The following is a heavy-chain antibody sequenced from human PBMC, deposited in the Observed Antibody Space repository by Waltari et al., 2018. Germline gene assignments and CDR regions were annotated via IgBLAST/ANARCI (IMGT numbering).Heavy chain of an antibody. CDR3: VRARWDYLYFDT. D-gene: IGHD1-26*01. J-gene: IGHJ5*02. CDR1: GLNFGSSW. CDR2: INYDGGET. Sequence: EVQLLESGGTVVQPGGSLKVACAASGLNFGSSWMHWVRQAPGKGLLWVSEINYDGGETKYADFVRGRFTVSRDNAKNTLYLQMTDLRAEDTAIYYCVRARWDYLYFDTWGQGTLVTVSS. V-gene: IGHV3-74*01.